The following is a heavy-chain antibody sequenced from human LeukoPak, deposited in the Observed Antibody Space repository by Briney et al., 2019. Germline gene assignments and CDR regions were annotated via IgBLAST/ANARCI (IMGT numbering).Heavy chain of an antibody. CDR1: GGSISHYY. V-gene: IGHV4-59*01. D-gene: IGHD4-17*01. J-gene: IGHJ5*02. Sequence: SSETLSLTCTVSGGSISHYYWSWIRQPPKKGLEWIGYTYYGGSTKFNPSLKSRVAISVDTSKKQFSLNLTSVTAADTAVYYCARGPSVTSIGGPWGQGTPVTVSA. CDR3: ARGPSVTSIGGP. CDR2: TYYGGST.